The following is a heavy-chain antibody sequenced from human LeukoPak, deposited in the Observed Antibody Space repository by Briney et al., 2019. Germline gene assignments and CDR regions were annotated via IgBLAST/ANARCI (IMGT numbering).Heavy chain of an antibody. V-gene: IGHV4-59*08. D-gene: IGHD3-10*01. CDR3: ARVSNDYNVFDR. Sequence: PSETLSLTCNVSGGSISSYYWTWIRQPPGNGPEWIGHIYYSGGTTYNHSLKSRVTISVHTSKNQFSQKLSSVTAADTAVYYCARVSNDYNVFDRWGRGTTVTVSS. J-gene: IGHJ3*02. CDR2: IYYSGGT. CDR1: GGSISSYY.